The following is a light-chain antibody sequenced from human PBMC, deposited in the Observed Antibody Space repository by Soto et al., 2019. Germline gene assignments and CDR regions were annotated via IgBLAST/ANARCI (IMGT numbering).Light chain of an antibody. CDR3: SSYTSSNTVI. Sequence: QSVLTQPASVSGSPGQSFAISCTGTSSDVGGYTYVSWYQQHPGKAPKLMIYDVSARPSGVSNRFSGSKSDNTASLTISGLQAEDEADYYCSSYTSSNTVIFGGGTKLTVL. CDR1: SSDVGGYTY. J-gene: IGLJ2*01. V-gene: IGLV2-14*01. CDR2: DVS.